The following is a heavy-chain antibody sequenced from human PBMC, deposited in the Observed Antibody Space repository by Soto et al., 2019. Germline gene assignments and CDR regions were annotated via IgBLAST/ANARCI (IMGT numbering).Heavy chain of an antibody. D-gene: IGHD3-22*01. J-gene: IGHJ4*02. Sequence: ASVKVSCKVSGYTLTELSMHWVRQAPGKGLEWMGGFDPEDGETIYAQKFQGRVTMTEDTSTDTAYMELSSLRSEDTAVYYCAIDRNDYYDSSGYYRHFDYWGQGTPVTVSS. V-gene: IGHV1-24*01. CDR3: AIDRNDYYDSSGYYRHFDY. CDR1: GYTLTELS. CDR2: FDPEDGET.